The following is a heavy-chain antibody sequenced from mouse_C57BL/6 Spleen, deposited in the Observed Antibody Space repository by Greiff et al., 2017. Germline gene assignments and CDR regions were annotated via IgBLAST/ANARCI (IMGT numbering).Heavy chain of an antibody. V-gene: IGHV5-9-1*02. Sequence: EVQRVESGEGLVKPGGSLKLSCAASGFTFSSYAMSWVRQTPEKRLSWVAYISSGGDYFYYADTVKGRFTISRDNARNTLDLQMSSLKSEDTAMYYCTRDYYGSSGGAMDYWGQGTSVTVSS. J-gene: IGHJ4*01. CDR2: ISSGGDYF. CDR1: GFTFSSYA. CDR3: TRDYYGSSGGAMDY. D-gene: IGHD1-1*01.